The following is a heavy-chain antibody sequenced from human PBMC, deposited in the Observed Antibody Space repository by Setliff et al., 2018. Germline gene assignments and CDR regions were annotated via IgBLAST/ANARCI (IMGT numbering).Heavy chain of an antibody. CDR3: AKDPFRYDSSGSHAFDI. CDR1: AGSINLYY. Sequence: SETLSLTCTVSAGSINLYYWSWIRQPPGKEMEWIGYIYTSGSTNYNPSLKSRVTISVDTSKNSLYLQMNSLRAEDTALYYCAKDPFRYDSSGSHAFDIWGQGTMVTVSS. J-gene: IGHJ3*02. D-gene: IGHD3-22*01. CDR2: IYTSGST. V-gene: IGHV4-4*08.